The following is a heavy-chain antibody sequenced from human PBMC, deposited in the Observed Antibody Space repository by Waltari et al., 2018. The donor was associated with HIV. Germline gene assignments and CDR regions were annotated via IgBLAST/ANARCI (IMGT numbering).Heavy chain of an antibody. CDR2: IYYSGGA. CDR1: GGFIRSSSYY. CDR3: VRDVEWFQS. J-gene: IGHJ5*01. V-gene: IGHV4-39*07. D-gene: IGHD2-15*01. Sequence: QLQLQESGPRLVKTSETLYLTCQVSGGFIRSSSYYWGWIRQPPGKGLEWIANIYYSGGAYYNPSLKWRFTISVDTSKKQFSLKLSSVTVADTAVYYCVRDVEWFQSWGQGTLVIVSS.